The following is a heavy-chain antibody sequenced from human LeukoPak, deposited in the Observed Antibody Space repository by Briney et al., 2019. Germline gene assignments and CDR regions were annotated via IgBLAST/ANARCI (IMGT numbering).Heavy chain of an antibody. J-gene: IGHJ4*02. Sequence: GGSLRLSCAASGFTFSNAWMSWVRQAPGKGLEWVGRIKSKTDGGTTDYAAPVKGRFTISRDDSKNTLYLQMNSLKTEDTAVYYCTTDDKKYYYDSSGYYFEDYWRQGTLVAVSS. CDR1: GFTFSNAW. CDR2: IKSKTDGGTT. V-gene: IGHV3-15*01. CDR3: TTDDKKYYYDSSGYYFEDY. D-gene: IGHD3-22*01.